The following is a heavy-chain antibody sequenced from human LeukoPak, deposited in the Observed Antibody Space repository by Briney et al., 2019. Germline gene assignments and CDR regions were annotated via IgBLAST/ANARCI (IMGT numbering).Heavy chain of an antibody. CDR1: GSTFIDYA. J-gene: IGHJ4*02. D-gene: IGHD3-10*01. Sequence: GGSLKLSCAASGSTFIDYAMHWVRQAPGKGLEWVQGISWNSGSIGYADSVKGRFTISRDNAKNSLYLQMNSLRAEDTALYYCAKDNSGVWFGGYFDYWGQGTLVTVSS. CDR3: AKDNSGVWFGGYFDY. CDR2: ISWNSGSI. V-gene: IGHV3-9*01.